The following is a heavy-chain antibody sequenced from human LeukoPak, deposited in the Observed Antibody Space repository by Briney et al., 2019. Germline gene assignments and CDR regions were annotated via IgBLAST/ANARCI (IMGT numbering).Heavy chain of an antibody. J-gene: IGHJ4*02. CDR1: GFTFSSYE. Sequence: GGSLRPSCAASGFTFSSYEMNWVRQAPGKGLEWVSYISSSGSTIYYADSVKGRFTISRDNAKNSLYLQMNSLRAEDTAVYYCARDLGGYSYFDYWGQGTLVTVSS. CDR3: ARDLGGYSYFDY. D-gene: IGHD5-18*01. V-gene: IGHV3-48*03. CDR2: ISSSGSTI.